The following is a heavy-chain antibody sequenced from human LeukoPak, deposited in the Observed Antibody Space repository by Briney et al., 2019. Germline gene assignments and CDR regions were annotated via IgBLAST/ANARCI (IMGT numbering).Heavy chain of an antibody. CDR2: ISSSSSTI. D-gene: IGHD3-22*01. V-gene: IGHV3-48*01. J-gene: IGHJ4*02. CDR3: AKDPYYYDSSGDTEIDY. CDR1: GFTFSSYS. Sequence: GGSLRLSCAASGFTFSSYSMNWVRQAPGKGLEWVSYISSSSSTIYYADSVKGRFTISRDNAKNSLYLQMNSLRAEDTAVYYCAKDPYYYDSSGDTEIDYWGQGTLVTVSS.